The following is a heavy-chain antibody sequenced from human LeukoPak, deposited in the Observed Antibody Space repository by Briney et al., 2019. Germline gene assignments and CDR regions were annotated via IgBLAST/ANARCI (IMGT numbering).Heavy chain of an antibody. CDR2: ISGSGGST. V-gene: IGHV3-23*01. J-gene: IGHJ5*02. CDR1: GSTFSSYG. CDR3: AKNPFVVVAPITNNWFDP. Sequence: PGGSLRLSCAASGSTFSSYGMSWVRQAPGKGLEWVSAISGSGGSTYYADSVKGRFTISRDNSKNTLYLQMNSLRAEDTAVYYCAKNPFVVVAPITNNWFDPWGQGTLVTVSS. D-gene: IGHD2-15*01.